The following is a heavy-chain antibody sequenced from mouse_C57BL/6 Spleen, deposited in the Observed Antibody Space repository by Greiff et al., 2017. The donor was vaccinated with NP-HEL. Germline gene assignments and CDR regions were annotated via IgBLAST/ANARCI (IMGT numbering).Heavy chain of an antibody. V-gene: IGHV5-17*01. CDR2: ISSGSSTI. CDR1: GFTFSDYG. CDR3: ARNYGGLFYAMDY. D-gene: IGHD1-1*01. J-gene: IGHJ4*01. Sequence: EVKLEESGGGLVKPGGSLKLSCAASGFTFSDYGMHWVRQAPEKGLEWVAYISSGSSTIYYADTVKGRFTISRDNAKNTLFLQMTSLRSEDTAMYYCARNYGGLFYAMDYWGQGTSVTVSS.